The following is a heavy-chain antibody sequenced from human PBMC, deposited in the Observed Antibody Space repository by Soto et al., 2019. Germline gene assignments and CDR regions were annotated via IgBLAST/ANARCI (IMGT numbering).Heavy chain of an antibody. Sequence: SETLSLTCSVAGGSLNSYFWSWIRQSPGKGLEWIGYIYYSGSTNYNPSLKSRVTISVDTSKNQFSLNLRSVTAADTAVYYCARWRQRHGGSDYWGQGTLVTVSS. D-gene: IGHD1-1*01. CDR2: IYYSGST. J-gene: IGHJ4*02. CDR1: GGSLNSYF. V-gene: IGHV4-59*01. CDR3: ARWRQRHGGSDY.